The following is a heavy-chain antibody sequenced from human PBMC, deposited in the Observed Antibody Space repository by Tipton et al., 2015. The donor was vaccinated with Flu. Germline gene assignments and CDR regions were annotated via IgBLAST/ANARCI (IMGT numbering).Heavy chain of an antibody. D-gene: IGHD1-26*01. Sequence: LRLSCTVSGGSISSYYWSWIRQPPGKGLEWIGYIYYSGSTNYNPSLKSRVTISVDTSKNQFSLKLSSVTAADTAVYYCASGLWGAFDIWGQGTMVTVSS. CDR1: GGSISSYY. CDR3: ASGLWGAFDI. J-gene: IGHJ3*02. CDR2: IYYSGST. V-gene: IGHV4-59*12.